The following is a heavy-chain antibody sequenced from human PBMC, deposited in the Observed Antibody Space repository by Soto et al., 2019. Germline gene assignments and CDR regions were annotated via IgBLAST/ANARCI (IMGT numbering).Heavy chain of an antibody. CDR2: ISSSISTM. Sequence: EVQLVESGGGLVQPGGSLRLSCAASGFTFSSYSMNWVRQAPGKGLEWLSYISSSISTMHYADSVKGRFTISRDNAKNSLYLQINSLRDADTAVYYRAREVRDTAVADFDYWGQGTLVTVS. D-gene: IGHD5-18*01. V-gene: IGHV3-48*02. J-gene: IGHJ4*02. CDR3: AREVRDTAVADFDY. CDR1: GFTFSSYS.